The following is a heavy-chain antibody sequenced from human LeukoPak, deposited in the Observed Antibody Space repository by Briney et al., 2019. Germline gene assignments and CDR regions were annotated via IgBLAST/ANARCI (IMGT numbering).Heavy chain of an antibody. CDR1: GGSVSGYY. V-gene: IGHV4-34*01. D-gene: IGHD3-3*01. J-gene: IGHJ4*02. CDR2: ISHRGRT. Sequence: SETLSLTCAVYGGSVSGYYWSWIRQPPGKGLEWIGEISHRGRTHCNPSLESRVSMSVDTSKNQFALKLNSVTAADTAVYYCARVPLRFLEPFDYWGQGILVTVSS. CDR3: ARVPLRFLEPFDY.